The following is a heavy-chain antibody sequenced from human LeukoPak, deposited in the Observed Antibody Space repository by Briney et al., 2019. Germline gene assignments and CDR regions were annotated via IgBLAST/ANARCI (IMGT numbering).Heavy chain of an antibody. CDR2: ISAYNGNT. J-gene: IGHJ4*02. D-gene: IGHD3-3*01. Sequence: ASVKVSCKASGYTFTSYGISWVRQAPGQGLEWMGWISAYNGNTAYAQKVQGRVTMTTDTSTSTAYMELRSLRSDDTAVYYCATARKLRFLEWLSSWGQGTLVTVSS. CDR3: ATARKLRFLEWLSS. CDR1: GYTFTSYG. V-gene: IGHV1-18*01.